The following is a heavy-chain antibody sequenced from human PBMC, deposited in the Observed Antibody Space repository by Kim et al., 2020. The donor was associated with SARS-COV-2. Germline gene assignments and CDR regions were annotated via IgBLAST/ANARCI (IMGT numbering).Heavy chain of an antibody. CDR2: ISYDGSNK. J-gene: IGHJ4*02. CDR1: GFTFSSYG. CDR3: GSGEIPEIDY. D-gene: IGHD1-26*01. Sequence: GWSLRLSCAASGFTFSSYGMHWVRQAPGKGLEWVAVISYDGSNKYYADSVKGRFTISRDNSKNTLYLQMNSLRAEDTAVYYCGSGEIPEIDYWGQGTLVTASS. V-gene: IGHV3-33*05.